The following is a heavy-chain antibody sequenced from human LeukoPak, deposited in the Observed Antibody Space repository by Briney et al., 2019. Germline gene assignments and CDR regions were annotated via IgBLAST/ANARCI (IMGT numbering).Heavy chain of an antibody. D-gene: IGHD6-19*01. J-gene: IGHJ4*02. CDR3: ARPSRIAVAGTN. CDR2: ISAYNGNT. Sequence: ASVKVSCKASGYTFTSYGVSWVRQAPGQGLEWMGWISAYNGNTNYAQKLQGRVTMTTDTSTSTAYMELRSLRSDDTAVYYCARPSRIAVAGTNWGQGTLVTVSS. CDR1: GYTFTSYG. V-gene: IGHV1-18*01.